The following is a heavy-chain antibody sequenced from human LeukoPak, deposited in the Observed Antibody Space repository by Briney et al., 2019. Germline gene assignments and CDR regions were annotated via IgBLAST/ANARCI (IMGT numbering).Heavy chain of an antibody. CDR3: AKDRSDYDYVWGSYRFANALFDY. CDR1: GFTFSSYA. CDR2: ISGSGGST. J-gene: IGHJ4*02. D-gene: IGHD3-16*02. V-gene: IGHV3-23*01. Sequence: GGPLRLSCAASGFTFSSYAMSWVRQAPGKGLEWVSAISGSGGSTYYADSVKGRFTISRDNSKNTLYLQMNSLRAEDTAVYYCAKDRSDYDYVWGSYRFANALFDYWGQGTLVTVSS.